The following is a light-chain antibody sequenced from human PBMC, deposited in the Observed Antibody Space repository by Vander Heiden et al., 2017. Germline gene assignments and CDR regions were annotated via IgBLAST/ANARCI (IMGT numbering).Light chain of an antibody. Sequence: QSVLTQPPSASGTPGQRVTISCSGSSSNIGSNYVHWYQRLPGTAPTLLIYKNDQWPSGVPDRFSGSKSGTSASLAVSGLRSEDEADYYCVTWDDSLSAPVFGGGTRLTVL. J-gene: IGLJ2*01. CDR1: SSNIGSNY. CDR3: VTWDDSLSAPV. CDR2: KND. V-gene: IGLV1-47*01.